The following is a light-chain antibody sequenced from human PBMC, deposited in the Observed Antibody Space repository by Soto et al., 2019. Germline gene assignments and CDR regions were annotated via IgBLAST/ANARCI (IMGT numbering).Light chain of an antibody. V-gene: IGLV2-23*02. CDR3: CSYAGGSNV. CDR2: EDS. CDR1: SSDVGSYKF. Sequence: QSALTQPASVSGSPGQSITISCTGTSSDVGSYKFVSWYQQSPGKAPKLIIYEDSKRPSGVSDRFSGSKSGNTASLTISGLQAEDEADYFCCSYAGGSNVFGTGTKVTVL. J-gene: IGLJ1*01.